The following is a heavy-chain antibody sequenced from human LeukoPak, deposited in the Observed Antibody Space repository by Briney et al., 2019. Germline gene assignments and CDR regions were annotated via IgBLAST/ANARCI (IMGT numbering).Heavy chain of an antibody. CDR3: ARVGYYADDAFDI. Sequence: PGGSLRLSCAASGFTFSSYTMNWVRQAPGKGLEWASYISSSSSTMYYADSVKGRFTISRDNAKNSLYLQMNSLRAEDTAVYYCARVGYYADDAFDIWGQGTMVTVSS. J-gene: IGHJ3*02. CDR1: GFTFSSYT. CDR2: ISSSSSTM. V-gene: IGHV3-48*01. D-gene: IGHD3-10*01.